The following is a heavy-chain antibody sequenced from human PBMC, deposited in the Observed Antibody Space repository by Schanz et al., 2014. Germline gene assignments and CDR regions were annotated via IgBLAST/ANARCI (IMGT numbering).Heavy chain of an antibody. CDR3: ARTGYDPSLTH. CDR2: IIPITGIT. V-gene: IGHV1-69*02. Sequence: QVQLVQSGAEVKKPGSSVKVSCKASGDTFRSSTINWVRHAPGQGLGWMGRIIPITGITNYAQTFQGRVTLTADKSTIKGVREVNSLRSEDTAVYYCARTGYDPSLTHWGQGTLVTVSS. D-gene: IGHD5-12*01. CDR1: GDTFRSST. J-gene: IGHJ4*02.